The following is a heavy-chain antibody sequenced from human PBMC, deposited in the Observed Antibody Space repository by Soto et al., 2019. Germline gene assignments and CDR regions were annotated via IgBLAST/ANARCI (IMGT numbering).Heavy chain of an antibody. Sequence: HPWGSLRLSCADSGLSFSSYGMHWVRQAPGEGLEWVANIKQDGSEKYYVDSVKGRFTISRDNAKNSLYLQMNSLRAEDTAVYYCARSRSSILDALDIWGQGTMVTVSS. V-gene: IGHV3-7*01. J-gene: IGHJ3*02. D-gene: IGHD6-13*01. CDR2: IKQDGSEK. CDR3: ARSRSSILDALDI. CDR1: GLSFSSYG.